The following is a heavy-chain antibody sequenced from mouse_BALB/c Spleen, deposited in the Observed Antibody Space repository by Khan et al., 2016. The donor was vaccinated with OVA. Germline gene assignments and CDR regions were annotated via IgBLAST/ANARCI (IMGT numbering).Heavy chain of an antibody. J-gene: IGHJ2*01. V-gene: IGHV3-2*02. Sequence: EVKLLESGPGLVKPSQSLSLTCTVTGYSITSGYAWNWIRQFPGNKLEWMGYISYSGVTSYTPSLKSRISINRDPSKNQFFLQLNSVTTEDTATYYCARGNYYGYYFDYWGQGTTLTVSS. CDR2: ISYSGVT. CDR3: ARGNYYGYYFDY. CDR1: GYSITSGYA. D-gene: IGHD1-1*01.